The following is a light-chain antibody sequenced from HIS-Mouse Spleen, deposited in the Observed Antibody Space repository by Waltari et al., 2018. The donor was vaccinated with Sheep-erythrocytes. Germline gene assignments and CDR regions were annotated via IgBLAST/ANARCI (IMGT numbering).Light chain of an antibody. Sequence: EIVMTQSPATLSVSPGERAPLSCRASQSVSSNLAWYQQKPGQAPRLLTYGASTGATGIPARLSGSGSGTEFTLTISSMQSEDFAVYYCQQYNNWPETFGQGTKVEIK. J-gene: IGKJ1*01. CDR1: QSVSSN. V-gene: IGKV3-15*01. CDR3: QQYNNWPET. CDR2: GAS.